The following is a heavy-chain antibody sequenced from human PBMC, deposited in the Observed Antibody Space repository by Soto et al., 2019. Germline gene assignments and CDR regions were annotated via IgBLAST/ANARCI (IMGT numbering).Heavy chain of an antibody. CDR3: TLLGYYPQEPARWSFDI. V-gene: IGHV3-15*01. J-gene: IGHJ3*02. D-gene: IGHD1-26*01. Sequence: GGSLRLSCAASGFTFSNAWMSWVRQAPGKGLEWVGRIKSKTDGGTTDYAAPVKGRFTISRDDSKNTLYLQMNSLKTEDTAVYYCTLLGYYPQEPARWSFDIWGQGTMVTVSS. CDR2: IKSKTDGGTT. CDR1: GFTFSNAW.